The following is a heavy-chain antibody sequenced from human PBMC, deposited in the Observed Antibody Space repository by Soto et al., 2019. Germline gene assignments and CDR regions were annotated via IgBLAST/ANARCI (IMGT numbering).Heavy chain of an antibody. Sequence: PGGSLRLSCAAYGFAFSGSAMYWVRQASGKGPEWVGRIRSKGHNYATEYAASVKGRFTISRDDSKNTAYLQMNSLQTEDTAVYYCTRDLFSYDYSGILWFDPHGQRPPFTVSS. D-gene: IGHD3-16*01. CDR1: GFAFSGSA. J-gene: IGHJ5*02. CDR2: IRSKGHNYAT. V-gene: IGHV3-73*01. CDR3: TRDLFSYDYSGILWFDP.